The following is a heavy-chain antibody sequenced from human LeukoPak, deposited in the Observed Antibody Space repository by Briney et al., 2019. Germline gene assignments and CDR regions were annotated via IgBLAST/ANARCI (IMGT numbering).Heavy chain of an antibody. Sequence: ASVKVSCKASGYTFTGYYMHWVRQAPGQGLEWMGWINPNSGGTNYAQKFQGRVTMTRDTSISTAYMELSRLRSDDTAVYYCAREGSGYYYPLDYWGQRTLVTVSS. CDR1: GYTFTGYY. D-gene: IGHD3-22*01. CDR3: AREGSGYYYPLDY. V-gene: IGHV1-2*02. CDR2: INPNSGGT. J-gene: IGHJ4*02.